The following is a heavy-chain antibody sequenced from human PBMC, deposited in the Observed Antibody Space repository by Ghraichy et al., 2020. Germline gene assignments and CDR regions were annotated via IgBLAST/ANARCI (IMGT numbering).Heavy chain of an antibody. Sequence: SETLSLTCTLSGDSISGYYWSWIRQPPGKGLEWIGHINYSGTTNYNPSLKSRVSISLDTSKNQFSLKLRSLSAADTAVYYCARVISDHQDTRSDFYGGWFDPWGQGTLVTVSS. CDR1: GDSISGYY. J-gene: IGHJ5*02. V-gene: IGHV4-59*12. D-gene: IGHD4/OR15-4a*01. CDR3: ARVISDHQDTRSDFYGGWFDP. CDR2: INYSGTT.